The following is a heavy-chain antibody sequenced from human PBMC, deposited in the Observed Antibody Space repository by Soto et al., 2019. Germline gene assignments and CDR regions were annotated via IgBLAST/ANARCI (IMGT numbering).Heavy chain of an antibody. V-gene: IGHV1-18*04. D-gene: IGHD3-10*01. CDR2: ISGYNGNT. J-gene: IGHJ4*02. Sequence: QVQLVQSGAEVKKPGASVKVSCKASGYSFTSHGITWVRQAPGQGLEWMGWISGYNGNTKYAENFQGRVTMTTDTPTSTVYMEMRSLRSDDTAVYYCARDLYGSGTYSLYWGQGTLVIVSS. CDR1: GYSFTSHG. CDR3: ARDLYGSGTYSLY.